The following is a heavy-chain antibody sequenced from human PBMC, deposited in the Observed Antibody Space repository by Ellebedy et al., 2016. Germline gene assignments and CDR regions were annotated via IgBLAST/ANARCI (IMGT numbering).Heavy chain of an antibody. V-gene: IGHV3-23*01. CDR1: GFTFSTYG. J-gene: IGHJ4*02. CDR3: AKGGLRGVIIMDDY. CDR2: IRGSGGST. D-gene: IGHD3-10*01. Sequence: GESLKISCAASGFTFSTYGMSWVRQAPGKGLEWVSGIRGSGGSTYYADSVKGRFTISRDNSKNTLYLQMNSLRAEDTAVYYCAKGGLRGVIIMDDYWGQGTLVTVSS.